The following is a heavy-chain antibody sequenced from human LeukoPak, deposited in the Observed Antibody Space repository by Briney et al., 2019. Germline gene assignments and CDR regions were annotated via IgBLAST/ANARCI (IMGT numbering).Heavy chain of an antibody. Sequence: ASVTVSCKASGYTFTSYGISWVRQAPGQGLEWMGWISAYNGNTNYAQKLQGRVTMTTDTSTSTAYMELRSLRSDDTAVYYCARDRFYYGSGSYSVPNDYWGQGTLVTVSS. J-gene: IGHJ4*02. CDR1: GYTFTSYG. CDR3: ARDRFYYGSGSYSVPNDY. D-gene: IGHD3-10*01. V-gene: IGHV1-18*01. CDR2: ISAYNGNT.